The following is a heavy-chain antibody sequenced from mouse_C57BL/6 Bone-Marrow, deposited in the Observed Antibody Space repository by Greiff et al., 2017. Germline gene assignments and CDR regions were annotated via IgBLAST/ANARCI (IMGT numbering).Heavy chain of an antibody. CDR3: ASRLRREYFDY. V-gene: IGHV3-6*01. Sequence: EVQLQESGPGLVKPSQSLSLTCSVTGYSITSGYYWNWIRQFPGNKLEWMGYISYDGSNNYNPSLKNRISITRDTSKNQFFLKLNSVTTEDTATYYCASRLRREYFDYWGQGTTLTVSS. CDR1: GYSITSGYY. J-gene: IGHJ2*01. D-gene: IGHD2-4*01. CDR2: ISYDGSN.